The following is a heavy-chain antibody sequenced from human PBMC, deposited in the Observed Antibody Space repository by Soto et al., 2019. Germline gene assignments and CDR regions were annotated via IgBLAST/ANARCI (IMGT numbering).Heavy chain of an antibody. CDR2: ISWNSDTI. V-gene: IGHV3-9*01. J-gene: IGHJ4*02. Sequence: EVQLVGSGGGLVQPGRSLRLSCAASGFTFDDYAMHWVRQAPGKGLEWVTGISWNSDTIGYADSVKGRFTISRDNAKNSLYLQMNSLRAEDTAFYYCARDVWSRASGPPDSWGQGTLVTVSS. CDR3: ARDVWSRASGPPDS. D-gene: IGHD3-10*01. CDR1: GFTFDDYA.